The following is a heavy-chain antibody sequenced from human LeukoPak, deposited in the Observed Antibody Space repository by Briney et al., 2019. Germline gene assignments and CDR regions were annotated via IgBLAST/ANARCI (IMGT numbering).Heavy chain of an antibody. CDR3: ARGGSGYCSAGSCYPIDY. V-gene: IGHV3-74*01. CDR1: GFTFSGYW. D-gene: IGHD2-15*01. J-gene: IGHJ4*02. Sequence: GGSLRLSCAASGFTFSGYWMHWVRQAPGKGQVWVSRINSDGSSTSYADSVKGRFTISRDNAKNTLYLQMNSLRAEDTAVYYCARGGSGYCSAGSCYPIDYWGQGTLVTVSS. CDR2: INSDGSST.